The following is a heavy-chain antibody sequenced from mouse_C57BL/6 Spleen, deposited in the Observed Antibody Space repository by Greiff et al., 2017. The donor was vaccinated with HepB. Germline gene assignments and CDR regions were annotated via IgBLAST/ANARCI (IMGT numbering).Heavy chain of an antibody. V-gene: IGHV5-9-1*02. J-gene: IGHJ3*01. Sequence: EVKLVESGEGLVKPGGSLKLSCAASGFTFSSYAMSWVRQTPEKRLEWVAYISSGGDYIYYADTVKGRFTISRDNARNTLYLQMSRLKSEDTAMDYCTRPDDDGGVLFAYWGQGTLVTVSA. CDR2: ISSGGDYI. CDR3: TRPDDDGGVLFAY. CDR1: GFTFSSYA. D-gene: IGHD2-4*01.